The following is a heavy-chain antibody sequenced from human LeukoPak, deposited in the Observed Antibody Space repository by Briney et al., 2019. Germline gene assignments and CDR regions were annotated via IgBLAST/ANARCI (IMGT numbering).Heavy chain of an antibody. D-gene: IGHD3-10*01. CDR2: INHSGST. CDR3: ARQAAYYYGSGSYYTNYYYYYMDV. V-gene: IGHV4-34*01. J-gene: IGHJ6*03. Sequence: SETLSLTCAVYGGSFSGYYWSWIRQPPGKGLEWIGEINHSGSTNYNPSLKSRVTIPVDTSKNQFSLKLSSVTAADTAVYYCARQAAYYYGSGSYYTNYYYYYMDVWGKGTTVTISS. CDR1: GGSFSGYY.